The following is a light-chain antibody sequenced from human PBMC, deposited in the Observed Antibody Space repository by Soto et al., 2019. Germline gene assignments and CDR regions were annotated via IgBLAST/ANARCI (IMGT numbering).Light chain of an antibody. Sequence: EIVLTQSPGTLSFSPGERATLSCRASQSVSSSYLAWYQQKPGQAPRLLIYGASTRATGIPARFSGSGSGTEFTLTISRLEPEDFAVYYCQHYGSSPRTFGQGTKVDIK. J-gene: IGKJ1*01. CDR2: GAS. CDR1: QSVSSSY. V-gene: IGKV3-20*01. CDR3: QHYGSSPRT.